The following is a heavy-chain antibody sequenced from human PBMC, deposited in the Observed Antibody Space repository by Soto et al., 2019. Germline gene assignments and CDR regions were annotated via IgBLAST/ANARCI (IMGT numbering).Heavy chain of an antibody. CDR3: AVRLGKGYDYPGY. J-gene: IGHJ4*02. CDR1: GYTFTSYD. CDR2: MNPNSGNT. D-gene: IGHD5-12*01. Sequence: QVQLVQSGAEVKKPGASVKVSCKASGYTFTSYDINWVRQATGQGLEWMGWMNPNSGNTGYAQKFQGRVTVTRNTSIGTAHMELSILRSDATAVYYCAVRLGKGYDYPGYWGKGTLVTASS. V-gene: IGHV1-8*01.